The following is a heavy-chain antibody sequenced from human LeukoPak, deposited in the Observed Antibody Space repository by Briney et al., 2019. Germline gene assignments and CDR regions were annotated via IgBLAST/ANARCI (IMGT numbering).Heavy chain of an antibody. CDR1: GFTFSSYA. CDR2: ISYDGSNK. J-gene: IGHJ4*02. CDR3: LLTGTLDY. Sequence: HPGRSLRLSCVASGFTFSSYAMHWVRQAPGKGLEWVAVISYDGSNKYYADSVKGRFTISRDNSKNTLYLQMNSLRAEDTAVYYCLLTGTLDYWGQGTLVTVSS. D-gene: IGHD1-20*01. V-gene: IGHV3-30-3*01.